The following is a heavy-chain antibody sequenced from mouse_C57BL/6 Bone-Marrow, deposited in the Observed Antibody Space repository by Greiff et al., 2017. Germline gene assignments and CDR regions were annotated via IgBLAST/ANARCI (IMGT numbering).Heavy chain of an antibody. J-gene: IGHJ3*01. V-gene: IGHV1-53*01. CDR2: INPSNGGT. CDR1: GYTFTSYW. Sequence: QVQLQQPGTELVKPGASVKLSCKASGYTFTSYWMHWVKQRPGQGLEWIGNINPSNGGTNYNEKFKSKATLTVDKSSSTAYMQLSSLTSEDSAVYYGARNERLRAWFAYWGQGTLVTVSA. CDR3: ARNERLRAWFAY. D-gene: IGHD2-4*01.